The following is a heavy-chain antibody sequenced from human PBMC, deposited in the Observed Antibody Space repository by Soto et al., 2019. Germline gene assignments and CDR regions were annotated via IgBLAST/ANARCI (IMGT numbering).Heavy chain of an antibody. CDR1: GDSISTHY. Sequence: SETLSLTCTVSGDSISTHYWSLIRQSPGKGLEWIGFIYYGGSTNYNPSLKSRVTISVDTPKNQFSLKLSSVTAADTAVYYCAKNWNWGSLVHWGQGTLVTVS. V-gene: IGHV4-59*08. CDR2: IYYGGST. J-gene: IGHJ4*02. D-gene: IGHD7-27*01. CDR3: AKNWNWGSLVH.